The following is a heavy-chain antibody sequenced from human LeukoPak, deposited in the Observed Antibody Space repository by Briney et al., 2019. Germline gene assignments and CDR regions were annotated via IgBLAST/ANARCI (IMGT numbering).Heavy chain of an antibody. Sequence: GGSLRLSCAASGFTFSSYAMSWVRQAPGKGLEWVSAISGSGGSTYYADSVKGRFTISRDNSKNTLYLQMNSLRAEDTAVYYCARELGCSSTSCYFPWFDPWGQGTLVTVSS. V-gene: IGHV3-23*01. CDR2: ISGSGGST. J-gene: IGHJ5*02. CDR3: ARELGCSSTSCYFPWFDP. D-gene: IGHD2-2*01. CDR1: GFTFSSYA.